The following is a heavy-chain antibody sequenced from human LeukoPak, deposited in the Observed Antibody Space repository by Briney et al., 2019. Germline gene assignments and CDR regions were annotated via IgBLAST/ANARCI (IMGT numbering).Heavy chain of an antibody. CDR1: GFTFSSYA. CDR3: PRGGPFQWELLVY. Sequence: GGSLRLSCAASGFTFSSYAMHWVRQAPGKGLEYVSVISSNGGSTYYANSVKGRFTISRDNSKNTLYLQMGSLRAEDMAVYYCPRGGPFQWELLVYWGQGTLVTVSS. V-gene: IGHV3-64*01. J-gene: IGHJ4*02. CDR2: ISSNGGST. D-gene: IGHD1-26*01.